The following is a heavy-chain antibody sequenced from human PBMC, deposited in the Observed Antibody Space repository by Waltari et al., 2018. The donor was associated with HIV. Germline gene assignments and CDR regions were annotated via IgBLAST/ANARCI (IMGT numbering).Heavy chain of an antibody. Sequence: QVQLVESGGGVVQPGRSLRLSCAASGFTFSRYGIHWVRQAPGKGLEWVAVISYHGSNKYYADSVKGRFTISRDNSKNTLYLQMNSLRAEDTAVYYCAKYYDYGDYGDWFDPWGQGTLVTVSS. CDR3: AKYYDYGDYGDWFDP. J-gene: IGHJ5*02. V-gene: IGHV3-30*18. D-gene: IGHD4-17*01. CDR1: GFTFSRYG. CDR2: ISYHGSNK.